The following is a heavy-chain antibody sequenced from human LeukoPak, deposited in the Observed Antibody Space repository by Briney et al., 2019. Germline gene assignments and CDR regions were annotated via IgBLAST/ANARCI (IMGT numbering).Heavy chain of an antibody. V-gene: IGHV6-1*01. CDR2: TYYRSEWYN. D-gene: IGHD6-19*01. J-gene: IGHJ4*02. CDR1: GGSVSSKNGA. Sequence: SQTLSLTCVVSGGSVSSKNGAWNWIRQSPSRGLEWLGRTYYRSEWYNDYAESMEGRMTISQDTSKNQYSLHLNSVTPDDTAVYYCARDFGTTGWHTFDYWGQGTLVTVSS. CDR3: ARDFGTTGWHTFDY.